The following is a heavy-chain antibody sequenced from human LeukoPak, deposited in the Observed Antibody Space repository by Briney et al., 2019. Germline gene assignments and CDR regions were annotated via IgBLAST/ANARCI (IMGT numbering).Heavy chain of an antibody. J-gene: IGHJ4*02. V-gene: IGHV3-33*01. D-gene: IGHD6-6*01. CDR1: GFTFSSYG. Sequence: PGGSLRLSCEASGFTFSSYGMHWVRQAPGXGLEWVAVIWYDGSDKYYADSVKGRFSISRDNAENSLYLQMNSLRDEDTAVYYCARDWGLAARPDYWGQGTLVTVSS. CDR2: IWYDGSDK. CDR3: ARDWGLAARPDY.